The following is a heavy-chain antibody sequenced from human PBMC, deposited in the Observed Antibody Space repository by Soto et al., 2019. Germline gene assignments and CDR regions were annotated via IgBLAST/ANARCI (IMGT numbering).Heavy chain of an antibody. Sequence: KPSETLSLTCTVSGGSISSGDYYWSWIRQPPGKGLEWIGYIYYSGSTYYNPSLKSRVTISVDTSKNQFSLKLSSVTAADTAVYYCARLDGYNGYYFDYWGQGTMVTVYS. CDR3: ARLDGYNGYYFDY. CDR2: IYYSGST. J-gene: IGHJ4*02. V-gene: IGHV4-30-4*01. D-gene: IGHD5-12*01. CDR1: GGSISSGDYY.